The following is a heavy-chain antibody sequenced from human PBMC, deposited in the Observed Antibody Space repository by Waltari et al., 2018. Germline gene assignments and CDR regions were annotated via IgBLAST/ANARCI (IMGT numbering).Heavy chain of an antibody. CDR3: ARSRVKTYYYYYMDV. D-gene: IGHD6-13*01. CDR1: GRTFSSHA. CDR2: IIPIFGTA. Sequence: QVQLVQPGAVVKKPGPSVKVPCKASGRTFSSHAISWVPQAPGQGLEWMGGIIPIFGTANHAQKFQGRVTITADESTSTAYMELSSLRSEDTDVYDCARSRVKTYYYYYMDVWGKGTTVTVSS. J-gene: IGHJ6*03. V-gene: IGHV1-69*01.